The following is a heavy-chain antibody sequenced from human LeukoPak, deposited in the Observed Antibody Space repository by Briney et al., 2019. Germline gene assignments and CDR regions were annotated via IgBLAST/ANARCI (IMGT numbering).Heavy chain of an antibody. CDR2: IWYDGSNT. J-gene: IGHJ4*02. CDR1: GFTFSSYG. Sequence: PGGSLRLSCAASGFTFSSYGMHWVRQAPGKGLEWVAVIWYDGSNTYYADSVKGRFTISRDNSKNTLYLQMNSLRAEDTAVYYCARDGLRAAGTHFDYWGQGTLVTVSS. V-gene: IGHV3-33*01. D-gene: IGHD6-13*01. CDR3: ARDGLRAAGTHFDY.